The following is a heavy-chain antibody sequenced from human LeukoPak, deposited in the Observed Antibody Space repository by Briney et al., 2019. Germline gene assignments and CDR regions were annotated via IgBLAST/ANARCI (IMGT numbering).Heavy chain of an antibody. J-gene: IGHJ3*02. CDR1: GGSFSGYY. CDR2: INHSGST. CDR3: ARLNPLAAFDI. V-gene: IGHV4-34*01. Sequence: SETLSLTCAVYGGSFSGYYWSWIRQPPGKGLEWIGEINHSGSTNYNPSLKSRVTISVDTSKNQFSLKLSSVTAADTAVYYCARLNPLAAFDIWGQGTMVTVSS.